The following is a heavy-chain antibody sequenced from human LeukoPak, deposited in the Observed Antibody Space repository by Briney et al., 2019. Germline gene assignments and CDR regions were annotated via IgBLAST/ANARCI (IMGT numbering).Heavy chain of an antibody. V-gene: IGHV3-48*01. J-gene: IGHJ4*02. CDR3: AKEVGATVFDY. D-gene: IGHD1-26*01. CDR2: ISGSGSTI. CDR1: RFTFSTYS. Sequence: GGSLRLSCAASRFTFSTYSMNWVRQAPGKGLEWISYISGSGSTIYYADSVKGRFTISRDNSKNTLYLQMNSLRAEDTAVYYCAKEVGATVFDYWGQGTLVTVSS.